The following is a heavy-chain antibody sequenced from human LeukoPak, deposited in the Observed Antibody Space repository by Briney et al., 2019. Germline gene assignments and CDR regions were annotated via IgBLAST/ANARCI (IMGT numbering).Heavy chain of an antibody. J-gene: IGHJ1*01. Sequence: GGSLRLSCAASGFTLSNYWMHWVRQAPGKGLEWVSYISSSSSTIYYADSVKGRFTISRDNAKNSLYLQMNSLRAEDTAVYYCARDSVGYQLLYGYFQHWGQGTLVTVSS. D-gene: IGHD2-2*02. CDR3: ARDSVGYQLLYGYFQH. CDR1: GFTLSNYW. CDR2: ISSSSSTI. V-gene: IGHV3-48*01.